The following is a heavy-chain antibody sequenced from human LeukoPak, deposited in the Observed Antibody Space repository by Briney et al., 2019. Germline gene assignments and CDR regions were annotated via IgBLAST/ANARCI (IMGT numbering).Heavy chain of an antibody. J-gene: IGHJ4*02. V-gene: IGHV4-59*01. CDR3: ARARYSSSPFDY. Sequence: SETLSLTCTVSGGSISSYSWSWIRQPPGKGLEWIGYIYDSGSTNYKPSLKSRVTISVDTSKNQFSLKLSSVTAADTALYYCARARYSSSPFDYWGQGTLVTVSS. CDR1: GGSISSYS. CDR2: IYDSGST. D-gene: IGHD6-6*01.